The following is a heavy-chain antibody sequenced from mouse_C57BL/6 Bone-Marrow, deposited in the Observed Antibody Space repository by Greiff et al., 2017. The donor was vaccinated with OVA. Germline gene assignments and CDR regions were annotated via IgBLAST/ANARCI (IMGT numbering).Heavy chain of an antibody. Sequence: QVQLQQPGAELVRPGSSVKLSCKASGYTFTSYWMDWVKQRPGQGLEWIGNIYPSDSETHYNQKFKDKATLTVDKSSSTAYMQLSSLTSEDSAVYYGARYDYGSSHWYFDVWGTGTTVTVSS. V-gene: IGHV1-61*01. CDR3: ARYDYGSSHWYFDV. CDR2: IYPSDSET. J-gene: IGHJ1*03. D-gene: IGHD1-1*01. CDR1: GYTFTSYW.